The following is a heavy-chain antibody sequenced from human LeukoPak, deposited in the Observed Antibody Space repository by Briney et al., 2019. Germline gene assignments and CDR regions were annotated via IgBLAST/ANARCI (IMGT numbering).Heavy chain of an antibody. J-gene: IGHJ4*02. CDR1: GFTFRNYG. Sequence: GGSLRLSCTASGFTFRNYGMNWVRQAPGKGLEWVSSISSSSSYIYYADSVKGRFTISRDNAKNSLYLQMNSLRAEDTAVYYCARDQEVKPSQFDYWGQGTLVTVSS. CDR2: ISSSSSYI. CDR3: ARDQEVKPSQFDY. V-gene: IGHV3-21*01.